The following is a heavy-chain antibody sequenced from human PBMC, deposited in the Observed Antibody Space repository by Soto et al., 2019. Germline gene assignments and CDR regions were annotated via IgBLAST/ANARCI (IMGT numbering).Heavy chain of an antibody. CDR1: GFTFSSYA. CDR2: ISGSGGST. Sequence: GGSLSLSWAASGFTFSSYAMSWVRQAPGKGLEWVSAISGSGGSTYYADSVKGRFTISRDNSKNTLYLQMNSLRAEDTAVYYCAKDRLPAYYYDSSGSDAFDIWGQGTMVTVSS. J-gene: IGHJ3*02. V-gene: IGHV3-23*01. CDR3: AKDRLPAYYYDSSGSDAFDI. D-gene: IGHD3-22*01.